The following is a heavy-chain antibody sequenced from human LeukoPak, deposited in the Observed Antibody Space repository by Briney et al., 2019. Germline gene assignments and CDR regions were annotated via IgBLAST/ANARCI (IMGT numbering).Heavy chain of an antibody. CDR3: ARDCGGDCYYYYGMDV. CDR2: INSDGSST. Sequence: GGSLRLSCAASGFTFSSYWMHWVRQAPGKGLVWVSRINSDGSSTSYADSVKGRFTISRGNAKNTLYLQMNSLGAEDTAVYYCARDCGGDCYYYYGMDVWGQGTTVTVSS. V-gene: IGHV3-74*01. J-gene: IGHJ6*02. CDR1: GFTFSSYW. D-gene: IGHD2-21*02.